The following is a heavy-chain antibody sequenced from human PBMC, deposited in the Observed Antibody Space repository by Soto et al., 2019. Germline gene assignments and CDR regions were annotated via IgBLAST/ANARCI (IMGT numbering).Heavy chain of an antibody. J-gene: IGHJ4*02. CDR1: EGTFSSYA. V-gene: IGHV1-69*12. CDR2: IIPIFGTA. CDR3: ARDDVGLEGGSGIDY. D-gene: IGHD2-15*01. Sequence: QVQLVQSGAEVKKPGSSVKVSCKASEGTFSSYAISWVRQAPGQGLEWMGGIIPIFGTANYAQKFQGRVTITADESTSTAYRELSSLRSEDTAVYYCARDDVGLEGGSGIDYWGQGTLVTVSS.